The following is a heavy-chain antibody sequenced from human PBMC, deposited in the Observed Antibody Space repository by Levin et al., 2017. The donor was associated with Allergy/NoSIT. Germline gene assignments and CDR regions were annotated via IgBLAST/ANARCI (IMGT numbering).Heavy chain of an antibody. V-gene: IGHV4-59*01. CDR2: IYCSGST. Sequence: ESLKISCSVSGGSISNYYWSWIRQPPGKGLEWIGYIYCSGSTNYNPSLRSRVTISVDTSKNQFSLKLSSVTAADTAVYYCARMGDTAMVDPFDYWGQGTLVTVSS. J-gene: IGHJ4*02. CDR1: GGSISNYY. D-gene: IGHD5-18*01. CDR3: ARMGDTAMVDPFDY.